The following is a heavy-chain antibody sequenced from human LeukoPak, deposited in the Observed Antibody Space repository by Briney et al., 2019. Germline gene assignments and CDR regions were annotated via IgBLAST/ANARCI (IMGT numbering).Heavy chain of an antibody. V-gene: IGHV4-59*01. CDR2: IFDTGST. CDR3: ARAGFFYDTSGYNDAFDI. CDR1: GGSIGSYY. Sequence: SETLSLTCTVSGGSIGSYYWSWIRQPPGKGLEWIGYIFDTGSTNYNSSLKSRVTISIDTSKNQFSLKLSSVTAADTAVYHCARAGFFYDTSGYNDAFDIWGQGTMVTVSS. J-gene: IGHJ3*02. D-gene: IGHD3-22*01.